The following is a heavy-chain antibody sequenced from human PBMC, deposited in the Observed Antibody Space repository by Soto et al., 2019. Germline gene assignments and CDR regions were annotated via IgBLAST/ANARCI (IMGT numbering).Heavy chain of an antibody. Sequence: GGSLRLSCAASGFSFSISPMHWVRQAPGKGPEWVALISYDGTNKFYADSVKGRFTISRDNSKSTLYLQVDSLRPEDAAVYYCARDPKTSGGQHWAFNYYDSWGQGTLVTVSS. J-gene: IGHJ4*02. CDR1: GFSFSISP. D-gene: IGHD7-27*01. CDR2: ISYDGTNK. CDR3: ARDPKTSGGQHWAFNYYDS. V-gene: IGHV3-30-3*01.